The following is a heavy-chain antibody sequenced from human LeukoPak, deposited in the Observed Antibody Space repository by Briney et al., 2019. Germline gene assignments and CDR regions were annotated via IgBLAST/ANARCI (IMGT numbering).Heavy chain of an antibody. CDR1: GFTFSSYG. CDR3: AKKAVYSSSLRSYYYYMDV. Sequence: GGTLRLSCAASGFTFSSYGMSWVRQAPGKGLEWVSAISGSGGSTYYADSVKGRFTISRDNSKNTLYLQMNSLRAEDTAVYYCAKKAVYSSSLRSYYYYMDVWGKGTTVTISS. V-gene: IGHV3-23*01. D-gene: IGHD6-13*01. J-gene: IGHJ6*03. CDR2: ISGSGGST.